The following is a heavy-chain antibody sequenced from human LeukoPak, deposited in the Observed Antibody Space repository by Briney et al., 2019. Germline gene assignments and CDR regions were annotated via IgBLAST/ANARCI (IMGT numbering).Heavy chain of an antibody. Sequence: GGSLRLSCAASGFTFSSYWMSWVRQAPGKGLEWVANIRQDGSVQNYVDSVKGRFTISRDNPKNSVYLRMSSLRAEDTAVYYCLVTTRSRGFDYWGQGTLVTVSS. V-gene: IGHV3-7*01. D-gene: IGHD1/OR15-1a*01. J-gene: IGHJ4*02. CDR2: IRQDGSVQ. CDR3: LVTTRSRGFDY. CDR1: GFTFSSYW.